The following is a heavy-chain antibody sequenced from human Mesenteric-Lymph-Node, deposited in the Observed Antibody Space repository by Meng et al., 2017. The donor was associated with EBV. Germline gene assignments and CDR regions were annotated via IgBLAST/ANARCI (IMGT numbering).Heavy chain of an antibody. Sequence: QVQLVQSGAEVKKPGASEKISCKASGYPFTSYLIHWVRQAPGQRLEWMGWINTANGNTKYSQKLQGRLTITRDTYASTVYMELTSLTSEDTAVYYCARGPNWFDPWGQGTPVTVAS. CDR2: INTANGNT. CDR3: ARGPNWFDP. CDR1: GYPFTSYL. V-gene: IGHV1-3*04. J-gene: IGHJ5*02.